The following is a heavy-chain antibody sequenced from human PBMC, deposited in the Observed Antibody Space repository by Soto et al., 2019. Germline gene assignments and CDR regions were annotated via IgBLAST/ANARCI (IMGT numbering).Heavy chain of an antibody. D-gene: IGHD2-2*01. CDR1: GDSISSYY. Sequence: SETRSLTCTVSGDSISSYYWSWIRQPPGKGLEWIGYIYYSGSTNYNPSLKSRVTISVDTSKNQFSLKLSSVTAADTAVYYCAKQTPNAGSTVWGQGATVTVSS. J-gene: IGHJ6*02. V-gene: IGHV4-59*01. CDR2: IYYSGST. CDR3: AKQTPNAGSTV.